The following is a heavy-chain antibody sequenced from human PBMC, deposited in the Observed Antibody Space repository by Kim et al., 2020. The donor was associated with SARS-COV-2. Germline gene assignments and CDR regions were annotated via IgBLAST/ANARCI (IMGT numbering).Heavy chain of an antibody. CDR1: GFTSSNYY. Sequence: GGSLRLSCAASGFTSSNYYVNWVRQRPGKGLEWVSRVSSAGGVTNDADFVRGLFTMSSDTAENTVYLQMNSLSAEDTAVYFCARGIFRDGFDVWGQGTTVSVSS. V-gene: IGHV3-74*01. CDR2: VSSAGGVT. CDR3: ARGIFRDGFDV. J-gene: IGHJ6*02. D-gene: IGHD2-15*01.